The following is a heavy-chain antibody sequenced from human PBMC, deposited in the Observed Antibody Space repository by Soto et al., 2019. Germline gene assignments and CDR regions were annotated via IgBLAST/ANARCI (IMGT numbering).Heavy chain of an antibody. D-gene: IGHD3-10*01. J-gene: IGHJ4*02. V-gene: IGHV3-30*18. CDR2: ISYDGSNK. CDR3: AKDESLPIRGSGSNEPPDFDY. CDR1: GFTFSSYG. Sequence: QVQLVESGGGVVQPGRSLRLSCAASGFTFSSYGMHWVRQAPGKGLEWVAVISYDGSNKYYADSVKGRFTISRDNSKNTLYLQMNSLRAEDTAVYYCAKDESLPIRGSGSNEPPDFDYWGQGTLVTVSS.